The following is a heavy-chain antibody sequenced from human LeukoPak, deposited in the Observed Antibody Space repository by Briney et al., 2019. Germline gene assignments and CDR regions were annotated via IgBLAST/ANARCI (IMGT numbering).Heavy chain of an antibody. CDR2: TYSGGST. Sequence: PGGSLRLSCAASGFTVSNNYMSWVRQAPGKGLEWVSVTYSGGSTYYADSVKGRFTISRDNSMNTLFLQMNSLRAEDTAVYYCAKGSFDWLLLDYWGQGTLVTVSS. CDR1: GFTVSNNY. CDR3: AKGSFDWLLLDY. J-gene: IGHJ4*02. V-gene: IGHV3-53*01. D-gene: IGHD3-9*01.